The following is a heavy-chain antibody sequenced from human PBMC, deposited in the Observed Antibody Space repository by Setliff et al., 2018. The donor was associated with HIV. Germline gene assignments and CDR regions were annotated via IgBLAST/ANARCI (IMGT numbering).Heavy chain of an antibody. CDR3: ARDRPRGGGSLDAFDI. J-gene: IGHJ3*02. CDR1: GFTFSSYS. CDR2: ISSSSSYI. D-gene: IGHD1-26*01. V-gene: IGHV3-21*01. Sequence: PGGSLRLSCAASGFTFSSYSMNWVRQAPGKGLEWVSSISSSSSYIYYADSVKCRFTISRDNAKNSLYLQMNSQRAEDTAVYYCARDRPRGGGSLDAFDIWGRGTMVAVAS.